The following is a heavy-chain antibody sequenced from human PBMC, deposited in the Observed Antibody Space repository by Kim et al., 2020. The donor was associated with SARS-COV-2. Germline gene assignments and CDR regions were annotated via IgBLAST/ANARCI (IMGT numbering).Heavy chain of an antibody. CDR1: GFTFSSYS. V-gene: IGHV3-21*01. Sequence: GGSLRLSCAASGFTFSSYSMNWVRQAPGKGLEWVSSISSSSSYIYYADSVKGRFTISRDNAKNSLYLQMNSLRAEDTAVYYCARAGTTVTTVDDYYYGMDVWGQGTTVTVSS. CDR3: ARAGTTVTTVDDYYYGMDV. CDR2: ISSSSSYI. D-gene: IGHD4-17*01. J-gene: IGHJ6*02.